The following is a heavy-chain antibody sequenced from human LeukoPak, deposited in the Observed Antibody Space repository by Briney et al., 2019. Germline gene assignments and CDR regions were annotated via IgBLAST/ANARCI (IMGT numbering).Heavy chain of an antibody. CDR1: GFTFSSYG. CDR2: ISSSSSSI. CDR3: ARDDTQGRGNEYYDALDI. Sequence: GGSLRLSCAASGFTFSSYGMHWVRQAPGKGLEWVSYISSSSSSIHYADSVKDRFTMSRDNAKNSLYLQMNSLRAEDTAVYYCARDDTQGRGNEYYDALDIWGQGTMVTVSS. D-gene: IGHD4-23*01. V-gene: IGHV3-48*04. J-gene: IGHJ3*02.